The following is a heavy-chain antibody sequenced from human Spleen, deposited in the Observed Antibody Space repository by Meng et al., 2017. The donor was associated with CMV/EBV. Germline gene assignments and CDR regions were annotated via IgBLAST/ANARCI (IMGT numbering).Heavy chain of an antibody. D-gene: IGHD3-9*01. CDR3: ARGIRDYDILTEPFDY. CDR2: IYSGGST. CDR1: GFTVSSNY. Sequence: GGSLRLSCAASGFTVSSNYMSWVRQAPGKGLEWVSVIYSGGSTYYADSVKGRFTISRDNSKNTLYLQMNSLRAEDTAVYYCARGIRDYDILTEPFDYWGQGTLVTVSS. V-gene: IGHV3-66*02. J-gene: IGHJ4*02.